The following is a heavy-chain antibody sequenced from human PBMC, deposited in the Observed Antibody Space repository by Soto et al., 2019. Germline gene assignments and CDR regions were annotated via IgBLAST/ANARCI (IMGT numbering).Heavy chain of an antibody. D-gene: IGHD3-22*01. CDR1: GGTFSSYA. CDR3: ASITDSSGYLDAFDI. V-gene: IGHV1-69*13. CDR2: IIPIFGTA. Sequence: SVKVSCKASGGTFSSYAISWVRQAPGQGLEWMGGIIPIFGTANYAQKFQGRVTITADESTSTAYMELSSLRSEDTAVYYCASITDSSGYLDAFDIWGQGTMVTVSS. J-gene: IGHJ3*02.